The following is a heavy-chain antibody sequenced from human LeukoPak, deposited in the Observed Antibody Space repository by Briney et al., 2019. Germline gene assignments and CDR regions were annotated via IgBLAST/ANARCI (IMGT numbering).Heavy chain of an antibody. J-gene: IGHJ5*02. CDR1: GGSISSGGYY. Sequence: SQTLSLTCTVSGGSISSGGYYWSWIRQHPGKGLEWIGYIYYSGSTYYNPSLKSRVTISVDTSKNQFSLKLSSVTAADTAVYYCAREVTVVVAAIGWFDPWGQGTLVTVSS. CDR2: IYYSGST. V-gene: IGHV4-31*03. CDR3: AREVTVVVAAIGWFDP. D-gene: IGHD2-15*01.